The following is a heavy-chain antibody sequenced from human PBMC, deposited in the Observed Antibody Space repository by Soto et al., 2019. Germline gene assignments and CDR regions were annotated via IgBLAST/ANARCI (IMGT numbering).Heavy chain of an antibody. D-gene: IGHD6-13*01. Sequence: SETLSLTCTVSGGSISIYYWSLVRQPAGKGLEWIGRIYTSGSTNYNPSLKSRVTMSVDTSKNQFSLKLSSVTAADTAVYYCARCGVSPYSSSEGNWFDTWGPGTLVKVSS. V-gene: IGHV4-4*07. CDR1: GGSISIYY. CDR2: IYTSGST. J-gene: IGHJ5*02. CDR3: ARCGVSPYSSSEGNWFDT.